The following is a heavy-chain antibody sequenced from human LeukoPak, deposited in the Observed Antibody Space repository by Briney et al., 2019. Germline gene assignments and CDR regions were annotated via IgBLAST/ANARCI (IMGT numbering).Heavy chain of an antibody. CDR3: ARGPSDGYNSSFDY. D-gene: IGHD5-24*01. J-gene: IGHJ4*02. CDR2: ISYDGSNK. Sequence: PGRSLRLSCAASGFTFSVYGMHWVRQAPGKGLEWVAVISYDGSNKYYADSVKGRFTISRDNSKSTLYLQMNSLRAEDTAVYYCARGPSDGYNSSFDYWGQGTLVTVSS. CDR1: GFTFSVYG. V-gene: IGHV3-30*03.